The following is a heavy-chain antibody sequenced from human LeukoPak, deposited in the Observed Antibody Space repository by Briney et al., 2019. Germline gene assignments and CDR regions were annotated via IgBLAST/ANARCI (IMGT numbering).Heavy chain of an antibody. CDR2: IYTSGST. CDR3: ARDRVSYSYGYRHSGQD. Sequence: SETLSLTCTVSGGSISSYYWSWIRQPAGKGLEWIGRIYTSGSTNYNPSLKSRVTISVDTSKNQFSLKLSSVTAADTAVYYCARDRVSYSYGYRHSGQDWGQGTLVTVSS. CDR1: GGSISSYY. J-gene: IGHJ4*02. V-gene: IGHV4-4*07. D-gene: IGHD5-18*01.